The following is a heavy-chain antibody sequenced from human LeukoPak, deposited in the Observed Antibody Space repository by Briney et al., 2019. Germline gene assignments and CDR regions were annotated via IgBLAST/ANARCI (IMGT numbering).Heavy chain of an antibody. Sequence: SVKVSCKASGGTFSSYAISWVRQAPGQGLEWMGRIIPIFGTANYAQKFQRRVTITTDESTSTAYMELSSLRSEDTAVYYCARNVEMASLDYWGQGTLVTVSS. CDR2: IIPIFGTA. CDR1: GGTFSSYA. D-gene: IGHD5-24*01. J-gene: IGHJ4*02. CDR3: ARNVEMASLDY. V-gene: IGHV1-69*05.